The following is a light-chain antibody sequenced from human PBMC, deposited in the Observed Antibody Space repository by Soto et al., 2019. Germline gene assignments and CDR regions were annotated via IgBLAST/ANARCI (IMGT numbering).Light chain of an antibody. Sequence: SYELTQPPSVSASPGQTARITCSGDALPKQYAYWYQQKPGQAPVLVIYKDSERPSGIPERFSGSSSGTTVTLTISGVQAEDEADYYCQSADSSGTYWVFGGGTQLTVL. V-gene: IGLV3-25*03. CDR3: QSADSSGTYWV. CDR2: KDS. CDR1: ALPKQY. J-gene: IGLJ7*01.